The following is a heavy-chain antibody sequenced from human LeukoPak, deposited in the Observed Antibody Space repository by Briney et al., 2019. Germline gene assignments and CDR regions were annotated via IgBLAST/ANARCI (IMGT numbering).Heavy chain of an antibody. D-gene: IGHD3-16*01. V-gene: IGHV4-39*07. CDR3: ARDSPGGSHSGSFDI. Sequence: SETLSLTCTVSGGSISSNTYYWAWIRQPPGKGLEWIGSISYSGHTYYNPSLKSRVTLSVDTSKNQFSLKLTSVTAADTAVYYCARDSPGGSHSGSFDIWGQGTVVTVSS. CDR2: ISYSGHT. CDR1: GGSISSNTYY. J-gene: IGHJ3*02.